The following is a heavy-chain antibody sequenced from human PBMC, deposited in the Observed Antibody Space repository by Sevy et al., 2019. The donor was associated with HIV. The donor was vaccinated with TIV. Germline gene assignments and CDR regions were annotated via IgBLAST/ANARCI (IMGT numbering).Heavy chain of an antibody. V-gene: IGHV3-30*02. D-gene: IGHD2-15*01. J-gene: IGHJ5*02. CDR1: GFTFRSYW. CDR3: AKDYCIGNDCFLGWFDP. Sequence: GGSLRLSCAASGFTFRSYWMSWVRLTPGTGLEWLAFIGHDGNKYFYGASVKGRITTSRDNSKNTVSLQMNSLRVEDTAIYYCAKDYCIGNDCFLGWFDPRGQGTVVTVSS. CDR2: IGHDGNKY.